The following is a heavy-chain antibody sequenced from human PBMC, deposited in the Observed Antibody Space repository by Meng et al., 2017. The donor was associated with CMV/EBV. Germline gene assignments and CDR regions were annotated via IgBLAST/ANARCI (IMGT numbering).Heavy chain of an antibody. CDR1: GGSFSGYY. CDR3: ARDNDFWSGSIDY. V-gene: IGHV4-34*01. D-gene: IGHD3-3*01. CDR2: INHSRST. J-gene: IGHJ4*02. Sequence: GAVYGGSFSGYYWSWSRQSPGKGLEWIGEINHSRSTNYNPSLKSRVTISVDTSKNQFSLKLSSVTAADTAVYYCARDNDFWSGSIDYWGQGTLVTVSS.